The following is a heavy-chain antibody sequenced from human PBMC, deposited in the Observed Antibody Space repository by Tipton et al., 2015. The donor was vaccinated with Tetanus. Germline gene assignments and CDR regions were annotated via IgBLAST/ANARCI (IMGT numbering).Heavy chain of an antibody. D-gene: IGHD6-19*01. CDR3: ARNRGGSGWLGLGWYFDL. Sequence: SLRLSCAASGFTFSSYSMNWVRQAPGKGLEWVSSISSSSSYIYYADSVKGRFTISRDNAKNSLYLQMNSLRAEDTAVYYCARNRGGSGWLGLGWYFDLWGRGTLVTVSS. CDR2: ISSSSSYI. CDR1: GFTFSSYS. J-gene: IGHJ2*01. V-gene: IGHV3-21*01.